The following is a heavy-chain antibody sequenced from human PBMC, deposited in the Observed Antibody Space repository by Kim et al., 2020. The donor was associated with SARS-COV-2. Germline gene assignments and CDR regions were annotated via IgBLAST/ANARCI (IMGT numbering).Heavy chain of an antibody. CDR3: AGEHREGIYYYGRDV. CDR2: ISYDGSNK. J-gene: IGHJ6*01. Sequence: GGSLRLSCAASGFTFSNYSMHWVRQAPGKGLEWVAGISYDGSNKYYADSVKGRFTISRDNSKNTFDLQMNSLRTEDTAVYYFAGEHREGIYYYGRDVWGQGTAVTVSS. V-gene: IGHV3-30*04. CDR1: GFTFSNYS.